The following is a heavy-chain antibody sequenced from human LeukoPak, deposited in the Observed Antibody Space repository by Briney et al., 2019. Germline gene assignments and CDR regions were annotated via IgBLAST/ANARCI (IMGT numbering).Heavy chain of an antibody. D-gene: IGHD2-21*02. J-gene: IGHJ4*02. Sequence: GGSLRLSCTASGFTFSDYYMSWIRQAPGRGLEWVSYISTGSSYTNYADSVKGRFTISRDNAKNSLYLQMNSLRAEDTALYYCARAEGGPATAIYWGQGTLVTVSS. CDR1: GFTFSDYY. V-gene: IGHV3-11*05. CDR2: ISTGSSYT. CDR3: ARAEGGPATAIY.